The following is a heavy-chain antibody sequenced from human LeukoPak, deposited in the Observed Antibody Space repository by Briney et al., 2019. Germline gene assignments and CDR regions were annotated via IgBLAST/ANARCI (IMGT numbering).Heavy chain of an antibody. Sequence: SETLSLTCTVSGGSISSGDYYWSWIRQPPGKGLEWIGYIYYSGSTYYNPSLKSRVTISVDTSKNQFSLKLSSVTAADTAVYYCARWSHYDFWRFDPWGQGTLVTVSS. J-gene: IGHJ5*02. CDR3: ARWSHYDFWRFDP. CDR1: GGSISSGDYY. CDR2: IYYSGST. D-gene: IGHD3-3*01. V-gene: IGHV4-30-4*08.